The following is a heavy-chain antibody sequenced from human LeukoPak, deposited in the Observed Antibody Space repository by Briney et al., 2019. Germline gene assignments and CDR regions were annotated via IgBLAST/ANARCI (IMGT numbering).Heavy chain of an antibody. J-gene: IGHJ2*01. CDR2: IYTSGST. CDR1: GGSFSGYY. Sequence: SETLSLTCAVYGGSFSGYYWSWIRQPAGKGLEWIGRIYTSGSTNYNPSLKSRVTMSVDTSKNQFSLKLSSVTAADTAVYYCARVFTYCSSTSCYSSWYFDLWGRGTLVTVSS. CDR3: ARVFTYCSSTSCYSSWYFDL. V-gene: IGHV4-59*10. D-gene: IGHD2-2*02.